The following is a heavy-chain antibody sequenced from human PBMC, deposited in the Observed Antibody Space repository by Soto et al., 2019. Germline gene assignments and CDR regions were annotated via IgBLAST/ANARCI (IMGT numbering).Heavy chain of an antibody. V-gene: IGHV3-23*01. CDR3: ARGIVVVVAANPGGWFDP. J-gene: IGHJ5*02. CDR2: ISGSGGST. CDR1: GFTFSSYA. D-gene: IGHD2-15*01. Sequence: GGSLRLSCAASGFTFSSYAMSWVRQAPGKGLEWVSAISGSGGSTYYADSVKGRFTISRDNSLKLSSVTAADTAVYYCARGIVVVVAANPGGWFDPWGQGTLVTVSS.